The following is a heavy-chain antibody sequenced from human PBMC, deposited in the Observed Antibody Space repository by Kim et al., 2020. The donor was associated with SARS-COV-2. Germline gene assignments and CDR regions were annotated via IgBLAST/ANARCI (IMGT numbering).Heavy chain of an antibody. CDR3: AADNSAANTAWWFDP. CDR2: INPGGDIT. Sequence: ASVKVSCKASGFTFASNWMHWVRQAPGQGLEWMAIINPGGDITSNAQKFQGRLTITRDTSTNTVSIELSSLTSDDTAVYYCAADNSAANTAWWFDPWGQGTLVTVSS. V-gene: IGHV1-46*01. D-gene: IGHD6-13*01. J-gene: IGHJ5*02. CDR1: GFTFASNW.